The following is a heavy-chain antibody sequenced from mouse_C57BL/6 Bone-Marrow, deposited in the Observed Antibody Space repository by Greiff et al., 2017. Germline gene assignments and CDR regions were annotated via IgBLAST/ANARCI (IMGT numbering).Heavy chain of an antibody. Sequence: QVQLQQPGAELVKPGASVKMSCKASGYTFTSYWIHWVKQRPGQGLEWIGDIYPGSGSTNYNEKFKSKATLTVDTSSSTAYMQLCSLTSAASSVCYCARSGTVVFDYWGQGTTLPVSS. J-gene: IGHJ2*01. V-gene: IGHV1-55*01. D-gene: IGHD1-1*01. CDR1: GYTFTSYW. CDR3: ARSGTVVFDY. CDR2: IYPGSGST.